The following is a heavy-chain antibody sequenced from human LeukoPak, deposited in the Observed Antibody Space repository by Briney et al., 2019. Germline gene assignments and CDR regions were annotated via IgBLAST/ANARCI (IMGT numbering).Heavy chain of an antibody. Sequence: GGSLRLSCAASGFTFSSYSINWVRQAPGKGLEWVSSISTSSSYIYYADSVKGRFTISRDNAKNSLYLQMNSLRAEDTAVYYCAKTTDNYYYYYMDVWGKGTTVTVSS. CDR1: GFTFSSYS. J-gene: IGHJ6*03. V-gene: IGHV3-21*01. CDR2: ISTSSSYI. D-gene: IGHD4-17*01. CDR3: AKTTDNYYYYYMDV.